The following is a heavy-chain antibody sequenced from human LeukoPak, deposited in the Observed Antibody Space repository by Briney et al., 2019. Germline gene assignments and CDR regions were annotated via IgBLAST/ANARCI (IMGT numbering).Heavy chain of an antibody. V-gene: IGHV4-61*02. CDR3: ARGWFGPIDI. CDR1: GGSISSGSYY. J-gene: IGHJ3*02. D-gene: IGHD3-10*01. CDR2: IYTSGST. Sequence: NPSETLSLTCTASGGSISSGSYYWSWIRQPAGKGLEWIGRIYTSGSTNYNPSLKSRVTVPVNTSKNQFSLELSSVTAADTAVYYCARGWFGPIDIWGQGTMVTVSS.